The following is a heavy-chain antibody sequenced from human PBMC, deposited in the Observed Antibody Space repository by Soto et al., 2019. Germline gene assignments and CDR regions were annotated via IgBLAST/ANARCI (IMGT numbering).Heavy chain of an antibody. CDR1: GYTFTSYG. Sequence: ASVKVSCKASGYTFTSYGISWVRQAPGQGLEWMGWISAYNGNTNYAQKLQGRVTMTTDTSTSTAYMELRSLRSDDTAVYYCARDYPSSGSIWFGELFYGEGNDYWGQGTLVTVSS. CDR2: ISAYNGNT. CDR3: ARDYPSSGSIWFGELFYGEGNDY. J-gene: IGHJ4*02. D-gene: IGHD3-10*01. V-gene: IGHV1-18*01.